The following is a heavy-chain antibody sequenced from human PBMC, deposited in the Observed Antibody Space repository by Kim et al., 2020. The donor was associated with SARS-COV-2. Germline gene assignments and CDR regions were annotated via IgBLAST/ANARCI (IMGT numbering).Heavy chain of an antibody. CDR1: GYTLTTYA. CDR2: INAGNGNT. V-gene: IGHV1-3*01. J-gene: IGHJ3*02. D-gene: IGHD3-22*01. Sequence: ASVKVSCKGSGYTLTTYAMHWVRQAPGQRLEWMGWINAGNGNTKYSQKFQGRVTITRDTSASTAYMELSSLRSEDTAVYYCARAGLGYYDSSGYWNDAFDIWGQGTMVTVST. CDR3: ARAGLGYYDSSGYWNDAFDI.